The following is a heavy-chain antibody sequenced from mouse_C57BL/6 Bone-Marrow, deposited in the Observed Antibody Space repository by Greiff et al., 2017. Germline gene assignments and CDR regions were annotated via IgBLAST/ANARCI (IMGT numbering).Heavy chain of an antibody. CDR2: IWSGGST. J-gene: IGHJ4*01. CDR3: ARDSSGYFYYAMDY. V-gene: IGHV2-2*01. CDR1: GFSLTSYG. D-gene: IGHD3-2*02. Sequence: VKLVESGPGLVQPSQSLSITCTVSGFSLTSYGVHWVRQSPGKGLEWLGVIWSGGSTDYNTAFISRLSISKDDSKSKVFFKMNSLQADDTAIYYCARDSSGYFYYAMDYWGQGTSVTVSS.